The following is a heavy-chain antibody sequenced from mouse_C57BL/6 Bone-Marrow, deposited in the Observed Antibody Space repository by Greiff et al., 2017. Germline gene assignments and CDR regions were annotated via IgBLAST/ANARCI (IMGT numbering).Heavy chain of an antibody. J-gene: IGHJ2*01. Sequence: QVQLKQPGAELVKPGASVKLSCKASGYTFTSYWMHWVKQRPGQGLEWIGMIHPNSGSTNYNEKFKSKATLTVDKSSSTAYMQLISLTSEDSAVYYCARPIITTVPYYFDYWGQGTTLTVSS. CDR3: ARPIITTVPYYFDY. CDR1: GYTFTSYW. CDR2: IHPNSGST. V-gene: IGHV1-64*01. D-gene: IGHD1-1*01.